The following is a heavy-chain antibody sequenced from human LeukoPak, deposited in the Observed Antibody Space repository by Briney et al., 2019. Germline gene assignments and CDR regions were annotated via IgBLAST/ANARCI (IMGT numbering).Heavy chain of an antibody. CDR2: INYSGST. CDR1: GGSISSCSYY. CDR3: ARQACSGGSCYSGYYYYYMDV. D-gene: IGHD2-15*01. V-gene: IGHV4-39*01. J-gene: IGHJ6*03. Sequence: SETLSLTCTVSGGSISSCSYYWGWIRQPPGKGLEWIGSINYSGSTYYNPSLKRRVTISVDTSKNQFSLKLSSVTAADTAVYYCARQACSGGSCYSGYYYYYMDVWGKGTTVTVSS.